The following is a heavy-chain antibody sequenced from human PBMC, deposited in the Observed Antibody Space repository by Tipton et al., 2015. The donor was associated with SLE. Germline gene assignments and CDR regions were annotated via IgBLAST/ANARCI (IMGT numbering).Heavy chain of an antibody. CDR2: IYYSGST. D-gene: IGHD5-24*01. Sequence: TLSLTCTVSGGSISSGGYYWSWIRQHPGKGLEWIGYIYYSGSTYYNPSLKSRVTITVDTSKKQFSLKLSSVTAADTAVYYCASKDGYNSPVAFDIWGQGTMVTVSS. J-gene: IGHJ3*02. CDR1: GGSISSGGYY. CDR3: ASKDGYNSPVAFDI. V-gene: IGHV4-31*03.